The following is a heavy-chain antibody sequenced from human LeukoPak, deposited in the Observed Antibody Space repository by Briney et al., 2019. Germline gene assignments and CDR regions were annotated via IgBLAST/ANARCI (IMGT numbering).Heavy chain of an antibody. CDR3: AAIDYYDSSGYYSGDAFDI. Sequence: PSGTLSLTCAVSGGSISSSNWWSWVRQPPGKGLEWIGEIYHSGSTNYNPSLKSRVTISVDKSKNQFSLKLSSVTAADTAVYYCAAIDYYDSSGYYSGDAFDIWGQGTMVTVSS. CDR1: GGSISSSNW. J-gene: IGHJ3*02. V-gene: IGHV4-4*02. D-gene: IGHD3-22*01. CDR2: IYHSGST.